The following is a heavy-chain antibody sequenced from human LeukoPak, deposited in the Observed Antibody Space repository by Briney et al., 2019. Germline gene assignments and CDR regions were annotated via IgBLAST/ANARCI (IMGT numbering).Heavy chain of an antibody. Sequence: ASVKVSCKASGGTFSSYAISWVRQAPGQGLEWMGWISAYNGNTNYAQKLQGRVTMATDTSTSTAYMELRSLRSDDTAVYYCASTRDGYNGDAFDIWGQGTMVTVSS. CDR3: ASTRDGYNGDAFDI. V-gene: IGHV1-18*01. CDR2: ISAYNGNT. CDR1: GGTFSSYA. J-gene: IGHJ3*02. D-gene: IGHD5-24*01.